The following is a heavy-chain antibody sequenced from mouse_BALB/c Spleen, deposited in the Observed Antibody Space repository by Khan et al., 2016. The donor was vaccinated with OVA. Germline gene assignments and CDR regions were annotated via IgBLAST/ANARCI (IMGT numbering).Heavy chain of an antibody. J-gene: IGHJ4*01. CDR3: ARFEYSGNFYAMDY. V-gene: IGHV2-3*01. Sequence: VQLQESGPGLVAPSQSLSITCTVSGFSLTSYGVNWVRQPPGKGPEWLGVIWGDGSTNYHSALKSRLNISKDNSKSQVFLKLISLPTDDTATYYSARFEYSGNFYAMDYWGQGTSVTVSS. D-gene: IGHD2-1*01. CDR2: IWGDGST. CDR1: GFSLTSYG.